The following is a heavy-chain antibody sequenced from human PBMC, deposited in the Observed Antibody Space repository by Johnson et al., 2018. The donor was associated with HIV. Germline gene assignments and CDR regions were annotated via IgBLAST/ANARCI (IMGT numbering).Heavy chain of an antibody. D-gene: IGHD5-24*01. Sequence: QVQLMESGGGVVQPGRSLRLSCEASGFNFSSYGMHWVRQAPGKGLEWVAVIWYDGSSKYYADSVKGRFTISRDNSKNTLYLQMNSLRAEDTAVYYCARRRRDGDAFDIWGQGTMVTVSS. CDR1: GFNFSSYG. CDR2: IWYDGSSK. J-gene: IGHJ3*02. V-gene: IGHV3-33*01. CDR3: ARRRRDGDAFDI.